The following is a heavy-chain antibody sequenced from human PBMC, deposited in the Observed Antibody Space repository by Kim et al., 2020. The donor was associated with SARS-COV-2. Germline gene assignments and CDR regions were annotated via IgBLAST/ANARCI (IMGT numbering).Heavy chain of an antibody. V-gene: IGHV4-59*08. CDR1: GGSISSYY. J-gene: IGHJ6*02. CDR2: IYYSGST. CDR3: ARQAAWDYDILTGYPLYYYYYGMDV. Sequence: SETLSLTCTFSGGSISSYYWSWIRQPPGKGLEWIGYIYYSGSTNYNPSLKSRVTISVDTSKNQFSLKLSSVTAADTAVYYCARQAAWDYDILTGYPLYYYYYGMDVCGQGTTVTVSS. D-gene: IGHD3-9*01.